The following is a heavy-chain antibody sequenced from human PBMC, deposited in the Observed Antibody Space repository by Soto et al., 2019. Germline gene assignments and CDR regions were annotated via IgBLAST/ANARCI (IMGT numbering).Heavy chain of an antibody. CDR1: GFTFSSYS. CDR2: ISSSSSYI. Sequence: LRLSCAASGFTFSSYSMNWVRQAPGKGLEWVSSISSSSSYIYYADSVKGRFTISRDNAKNSLYLQMNSLRAEDTAVYYCAVGGLMVYALEQQPSSYGMDVWGQGTTVTVSS. V-gene: IGHV3-21*01. D-gene: IGHD2-8*01. CDR3: AVGGLMVYALEQQPSSYGMDV. J-gene: IGHJ6*02.